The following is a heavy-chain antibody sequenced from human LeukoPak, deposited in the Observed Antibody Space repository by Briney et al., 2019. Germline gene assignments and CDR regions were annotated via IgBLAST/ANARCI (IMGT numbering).Heavy chain of an antibody. CDR2: ISGDGVTT. D-gene: IGHD3-22*01. J-gene: IGHJ4*02. CDR1: GLIFRDYS. CDR3: ARGVNTTSFTFDY. Sequence: PGGSLRLSRAAPGLIFRDYSMQWVRQVPGKGLGWISLISGDGVTTYYADSVKSRSTISRNNHEDSLYLQMNTLRTEDTAFYYCARGVNTTSFTFDYWGRGSLVTVSS. V-gene: IGHV3-43*02.